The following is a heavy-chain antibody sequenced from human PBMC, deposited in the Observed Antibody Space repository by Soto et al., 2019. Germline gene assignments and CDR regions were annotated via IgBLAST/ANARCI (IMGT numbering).Heavy chain of an antibody. V-gene: IGHV5-51*01. CDR3: VNGYYLLPPNSDLRMGYYYGLDI. J-gene: IGHJ6*01. CDR2: IYPGNSDT. D-gene: IGHD2-2*01. CDR1: GYSFTTYW. Sequence: PGESLKISCQGSGYSFTTYWISWVRQVPGKGLEWMGSIYPGNSDTRYSPSFQGLVTISADNSISTAYLQWSSLRASDTVIYFCVNGYYLLPPNSDLRMGYYYGLDIWGQGTTVTVSS.